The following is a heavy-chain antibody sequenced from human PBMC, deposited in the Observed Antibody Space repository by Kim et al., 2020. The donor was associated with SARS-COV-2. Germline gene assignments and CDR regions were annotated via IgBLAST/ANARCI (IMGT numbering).Heavy chain of an antibody. Sequence: LRLSCAASGFTFSSYEMNWVRQAPGKGLEWVSYISSSGSTIYYADSVKGRFTISRDNAKNSLYLQMNSLRAEDTAVYYCARTSSVGLNTYYYDSSGPGAFDIWGQGTMVTVSS. D-gene: IGHD3-22*01. CDR3: ARTSSVGLNTYYYDSSGPGAFDI. CDR2: ISSSGSTI. J-gene: IGHJ3*02. V-gene: IGHV3-48*03. CDR1: GFTFSSYE.